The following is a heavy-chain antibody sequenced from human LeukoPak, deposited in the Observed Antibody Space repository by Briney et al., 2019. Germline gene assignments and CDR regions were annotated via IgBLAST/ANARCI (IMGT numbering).Heavy chain of an antibody. CDR3: ARHLTSEYSSGWYYVDY. D-gene: IGHD6-19*01. CDR1: GGSISSSTYY. Sequence: SETLSLTCTVSGGSISSSTYYWGWIRQPPGKGLEWIGNIYHSGRTHYNPSLKSRVTIFVDTSKNQFSLELSSVTATDRAVYYCARHLTSEYSSGWYYVDYWGQGTLVTVSS. CDR2: IYHSGRT. J-gene: IGHJ4*02. V-gene: IGHV4-39*01.